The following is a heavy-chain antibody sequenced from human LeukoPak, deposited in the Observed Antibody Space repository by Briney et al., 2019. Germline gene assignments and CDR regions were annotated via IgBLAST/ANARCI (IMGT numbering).Heavy chain of an antibody. CDR1: GLSFSSYW. J-gene: IGHJ4*02. CDR2: TNLHGTAV. CDR3: ASAFTYVRLGDH. Sequence: GGSLRLSCAVSGLSFSSYWMHWVRQAPGKGLVWVARTNLHGTAVDYADSVRGRFTISRDNAKNTLFLQMNSLGAEDTAVYYCASAFTYVRLGDHWGQGTLVTVSS. V-gene: IGHV3-74*01. D-gene: IGHD3-16*01.